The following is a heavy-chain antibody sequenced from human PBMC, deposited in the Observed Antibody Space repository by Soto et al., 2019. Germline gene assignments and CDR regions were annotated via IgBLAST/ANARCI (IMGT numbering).Heavy chain of an antibody. Sequence: SETLSLTCTVSGDSISSGGYYWSWIRQHPGKGLEWIGYIYYSGSTYYNPSLKSRVTISVDTSRNQFSLKLYSVTAADTAVYYCARALIDYASGSPGYYYGMDVWGQGTTVTVSS. CDR1: GDSISSGGYY. V-gene: IGHV4-31*03. D-gene: IGHD3-10*01. CDR3: ARALIDYASGSPGYYYGMDV. CDR2: IYYSGST. J-gene: IGHJ6*02.